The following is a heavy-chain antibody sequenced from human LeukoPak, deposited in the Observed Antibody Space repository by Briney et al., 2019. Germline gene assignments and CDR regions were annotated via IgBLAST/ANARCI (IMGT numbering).Heavy chain of an antibody. CDR2: ISGSGDYT. J-gene: IGHJ4*02. Sequence: PGGSLRLSCAASGFTFSSHAMSWVRQAPGKGLEWVSRISGSGDYTNYADSVKGRFTISRDDSKNTLYLQMNCLRAEDTAVYYCVKRQRGFTYGTDDYWGQGTLVTVSS. V-gene: IGHV3-23*01. CDR3: VKRQRGFTYGTDDY. CDR1: GFTFSSHA. D-gene: IGHD5-18*01.